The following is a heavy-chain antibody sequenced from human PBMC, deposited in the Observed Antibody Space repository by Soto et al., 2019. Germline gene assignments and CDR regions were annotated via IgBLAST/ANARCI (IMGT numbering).Heavy chain of an antibody. V-gene: IGHV3-23*01. J-gene: IGHJ4*02. CDR3: ANGRYNRNDFPY. CDR1: GFTFSSYA. CDR2: ISGSGGST. D-gene: IGHD1-20*01. Sequence: EVQLLESGGGLVQPGGSLRLSCAASGFTFSSYAMSWVRQAPGKGLEWVSAISGSGGSTYYADSVKGRFTISRDNSKTTLYRQMNSLRAEDTAVYYCANGRYNRNDFPYWGQGPLVTVSS.